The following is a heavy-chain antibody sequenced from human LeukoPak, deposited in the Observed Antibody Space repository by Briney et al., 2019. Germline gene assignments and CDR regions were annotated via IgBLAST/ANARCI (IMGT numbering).Heavy chain of an antibody. V-gene: IGHV4-38-2*02. Sequence: SETLSLTCTVSGGSISSGYYWGWIRQPPGKGLEWIGSIYHSGSTYYNPSLKSRVTISVDTSKNQFSLKLSSVTAADTAVYYCASVLGATTKLDYWGQGTLVTVSS. CDR1: GGSISSGYY. D-gene: IGHD1-26*01. J-gene: IGHJ4*02. CDR3: ASVLGATTKLDY. CDR2: IYHSGST.